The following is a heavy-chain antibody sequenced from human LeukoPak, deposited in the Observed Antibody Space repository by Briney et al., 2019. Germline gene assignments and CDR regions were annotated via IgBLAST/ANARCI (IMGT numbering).Heavy chain of an antibody. CDR2: TDWDGDK. D-gene: IGHD3-10*01. J-gene: IGHJ4*02. V-gene: IGHV2-70*17. CDR1: GFSLTTSGMC. CDR3: ARICLIRQPRGVSPYYFDY. Sequence: SGPALMKPTQTLTLPCTFSGFSLTTSGMCVSWIRQPPGKALEWLARTDWDGDKFYSTSLMSRLTISKDTSKNQVVLIMTNMDPVDTARYYCARICLIRQPRGVSPYYFDYWGQGTLVTVSS.